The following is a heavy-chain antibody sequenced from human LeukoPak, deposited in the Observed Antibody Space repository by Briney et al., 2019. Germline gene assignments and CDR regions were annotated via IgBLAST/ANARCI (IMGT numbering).Heavy chain of an antibody. CDR1: GGSISSSSYY. V-gene: IGHV4-39*01. D-gene: IGHD2-2*01. CDR3: ARHVPLPATFDY. Sequence: SETLSLTCTVSGGSISSSSYYWGWIRQPPGKGLKWIGSIYYSGSTYYNPSLKSRVTISVDTSKNQFSLKLSSVTAADTAVYYCARHVPLPATFDYWGQGTLVTVSS. J-gene: IGHJ4*02. CDR2: IYYSGST.